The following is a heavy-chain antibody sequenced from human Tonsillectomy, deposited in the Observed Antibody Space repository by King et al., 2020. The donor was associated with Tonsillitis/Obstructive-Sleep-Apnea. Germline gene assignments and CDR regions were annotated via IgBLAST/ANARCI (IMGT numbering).Heavy chain of an antibody. J-gene: IGHJ2*01. CDR3: ARPSGERCSSTSCYSWYFDV. CDR1: GFTFSDYA. V-gene: IGHV3-30*04. CDR2: ISYDGSNK. Sequence: QVQLVESGGGVVQPGRSLRLSCAASGFTFSDYAMHWVRQAPGKGLEWVAVISYDGSNKYYADSVKGRFTISRDTSKNTLYLQMNSLRAEDTAVYYCARPSGERCSSTSCYSWYFDVWGRGTLVTVSS. D-gene: IGHD2-2*01.